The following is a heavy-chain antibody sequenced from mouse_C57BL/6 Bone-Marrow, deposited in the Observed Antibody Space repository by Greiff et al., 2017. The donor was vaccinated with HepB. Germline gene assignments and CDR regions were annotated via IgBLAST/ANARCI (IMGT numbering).Heavy chain of an antibody. CDR3: ARDAPITTVVARYFDV. Sequence: EVKLMESGGGLVQSGRSLRLSCATSGFTFSDFYMEWVRQAPGKGLEWIAASRNKANDYTTEYSASVKGRFIVSRDTSQSILYLQMNALRAEDTAIYYCARDAPITTVVARYFDVWGTGTTVTVSS. V-gene: IGHV7-1*01. CDR1: GFTFSDFY. CDR2: SRNKANDYTT. D-gene: IGHD1-1*01. J-gene: IGHJ1*03.